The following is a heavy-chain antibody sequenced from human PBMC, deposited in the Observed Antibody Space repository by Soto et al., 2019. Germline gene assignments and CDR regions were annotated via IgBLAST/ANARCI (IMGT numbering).Heavy chain of an antibody. CDR1: GGSISSYY. J-gene: IGHJ4*02. CDR2: IYYSGST. Sequence: PSETLSLTCTVSGGSISSYYWSWIRQPPGKGLEWIGYIYYSGSTNYNPSLKSRVTISVDTSKNQFSLKLSSVTAADTAVYYWARGGYSYGYGLDYWGRGTLVTVSS. V-gene: IGHV4-59*01. CDR3: ARGGYSYGYGLDY. D-gene: IGHD5-18*01.